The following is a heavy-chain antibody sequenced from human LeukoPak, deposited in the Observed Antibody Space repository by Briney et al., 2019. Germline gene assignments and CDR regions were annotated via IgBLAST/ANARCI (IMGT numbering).Heavy chain of an antibody. CDR3: ARAASYFYGSGIDS. Sequence: SETLSLTCTVSGDSISNYYWSWIRQPPGKGLEWIGYIFSRGNTNYNPPLQSRVTISVDTSKKQISLKLRSVTAADAAVYYCARAASYFYGSGIDSWGQGTQVIVSS. J-gene: IGHJ4*02. D-gene: IGHD3-10*01. CDR2: IFSRGNT. CDR1: GDSISNYY. V-gene: IGHV4-59*12.